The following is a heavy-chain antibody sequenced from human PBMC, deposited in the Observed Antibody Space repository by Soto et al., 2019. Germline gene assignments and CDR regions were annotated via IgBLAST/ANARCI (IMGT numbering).Heavy chain of an antibody. J-gene: IGHJ4*02. CDR1: GFTFSSYW. D-gene: IGHD1-26*01. V-gene: IGHV3-74*01. CDR3: VNFLVGDS. CDR2: INSDGSTT. Sequence: GGSLRLSCAASGFTFSSYWMHWVRQAPGKGLVWVSRINSDGSTTTYADSVKGRFTISRDNAKNTLYLQMNSLRVDDTAVYYCVNFLVGDSWGQGTLVTVSS.